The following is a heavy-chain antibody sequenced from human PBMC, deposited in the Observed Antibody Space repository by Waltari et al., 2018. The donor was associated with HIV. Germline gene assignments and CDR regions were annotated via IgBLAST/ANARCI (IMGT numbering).Heavy chain of an antibody. CDR3: TRASAADLDF. CDR2: ISDDGTNK. CDR1: GFTFSSYA. V-gene: IGHV3-30-3*01. D-gene: IGHD2-2*01. J-gene: IGHJ4*02. Sequence: QVQLVESGGGVVQPGRSLRLSCGASGFTFSSYAMHWVRQAPGEVLEWLAVISDDGTNKYYADSVKDRFIIYRDNSQNTLYLQMFSLRPEDTAVYYCTRASAADLDFWGQGTLVTVSS.